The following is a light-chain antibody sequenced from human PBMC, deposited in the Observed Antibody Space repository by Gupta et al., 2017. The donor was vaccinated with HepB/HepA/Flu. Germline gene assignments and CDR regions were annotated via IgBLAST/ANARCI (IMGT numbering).Light chain of an antibody. V-gene: IGLV1-47*01. J-gene: IGLJ1*01. CDR1: SSNIGSNY. CDR3: ATWDDSRSGYV. CDR2: RNN. Sequence: QSVLTQPPSASGTPGQRVTISCSGSSSNIGSNYVYWYQQFPGTAPKLLIYRNNQRPSGVPERFSGSKSGTSASLAISGLRADDEADYYCATWDDSRSGYVFGNGTNVTVL.